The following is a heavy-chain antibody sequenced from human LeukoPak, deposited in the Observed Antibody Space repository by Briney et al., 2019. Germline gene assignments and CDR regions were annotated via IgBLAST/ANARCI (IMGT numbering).Heavy chain of an antibody. CDR2: ISSSGSTI. J-gene: IGHJ5*02. D-gene: IGHD2-21*02. V-gene: IGHV3-11*01. CDR3: ARRVVGVYCGGDCYSVGFDP. Sequence: GGSLRLSCAASGFTFSDYYMSWIRQAPGKGLEWVSYISSSGSTIYYADSVKGRFTISRDNAKNSLYLQMNSLRAEDTAVYYCARRVVGVYCGGDCYSVGFDPWGQGTLVTVSS. CDR1: GFTFSDYY.